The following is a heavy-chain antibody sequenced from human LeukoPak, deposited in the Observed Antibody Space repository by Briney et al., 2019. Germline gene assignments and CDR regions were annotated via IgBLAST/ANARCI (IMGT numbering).Heavy chain of an antibody. CDR2: INNDGSRT. CDR3: ARGGLPGGFDY. Sequence: GGALRLSFAASGFTLSNSLMFLGRPGPGEGLGWVSDINNDGSRTSYADSVKGRFTISRDGAKNTLFLQMNSLRAEDTAVYYCARGGLPGGFDYWGQGTLVTVSS. V-gene: IGHV3-74*01. D-gene: IGHD7-27*01. CDR1: GFTLSNSL. J-gene: IGHJ4*02.